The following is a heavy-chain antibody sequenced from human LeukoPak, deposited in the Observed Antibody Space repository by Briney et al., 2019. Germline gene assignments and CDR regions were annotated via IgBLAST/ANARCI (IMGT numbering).Heavy chain of an antibody. CDR1: GFTFSSYG. Sequence: GRSLRLSCAASGFTFSSYGMHWVRQAPGKGLEWVAVIWYDGSNKYYADSVKGRFTISRDNSKNTLYLQMNSLRAEDTAVYYCAKDSRGRRQRIRGLFDPWGQGTLVTVSS. CDR3: AKDSRGRRQRIRGLFDP. CDR2: IWYDGSNK. J-gene: IGHJ5*02. D-gene: IGHD5-12*01. V-gene: IGHV3-33*06.